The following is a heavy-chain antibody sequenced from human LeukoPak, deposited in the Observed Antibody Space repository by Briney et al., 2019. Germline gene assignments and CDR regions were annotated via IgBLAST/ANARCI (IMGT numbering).Heavy chain of an antibody. D-gene: IGHD6-19*01. Sequence: GGSLRLSCATSGFTFSSYWMNWVRQAPGKGLEWVANIEQDGSEKNYVDSVKGRFTISRDNAKNSLYLQMSSLRAEDAAVYYCAGGRGWSSDYWGQGTLVTVSS. J-gene: IGHJ4*02. V-gene: IGHV3-7*03. CDR2: IEQDGSEK. CDR3: AGGRGWSSDY. CDR1: GFTFSSYW.